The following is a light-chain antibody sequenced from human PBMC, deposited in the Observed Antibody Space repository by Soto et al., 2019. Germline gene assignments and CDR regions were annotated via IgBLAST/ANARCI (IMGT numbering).Light chain of an antibody. CDR1: QSVSNNY. Sequence: EIVLTQSPGTLSLSPGERATLSCRASQSVSNNYLAWYQQKPGQAPRLLIYGASRRATGIPDRFTGSGSGTDFTLTISRLETEDFAVYYCQQYVSSPWAFGQGTKVDIK. V-gene: IGKV3-20*01. CDR3: QQYVSSPWA. CDR2: GAS. J-gene: IGKJ1*01.